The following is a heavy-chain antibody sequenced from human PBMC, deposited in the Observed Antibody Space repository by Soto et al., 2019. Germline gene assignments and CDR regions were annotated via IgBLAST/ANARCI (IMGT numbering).Heavy chain of an antibody. CDR1: GYTFTTYA. D-gene: IGHD6-19*01. V-gene: IGHV1-3*05. CDR2: VGGDNGNT. Sequence: QVQLVQSGAEEKKAGASVKVSCKASGYTFTTYAMHWVRQAPGQRLEWMGWVGGDNGNTRYSQKFQGRVTMTRDTSASTAYMELSSLGSEDTAVYYCGAVDYGDYWGQGTLVSVSS. J-gene: IGHJ4*02. CDR3: GAVDYGDY.